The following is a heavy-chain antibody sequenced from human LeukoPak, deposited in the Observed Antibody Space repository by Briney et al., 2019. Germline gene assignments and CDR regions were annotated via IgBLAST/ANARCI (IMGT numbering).Heavy chain of an antibody. V-gene: IGHV3-30*18. Sequence: GGSLRLSCAASGFTFSSYAMSWVRQAPGKGLEWVAVISYDGSNKYYADSVKGRFTISRDNSKNTLYLQMNSLRAEDTAVYYCAKDVAAGSGWFDPWGQGTLVTVSS. CDR1: GFTFSSYA. CDR2: ISYDGSNK. CDR3: AKDVAAGSGWFDP. D-gene: IGHD6-13*01. J-gene: IGHJ5*02.